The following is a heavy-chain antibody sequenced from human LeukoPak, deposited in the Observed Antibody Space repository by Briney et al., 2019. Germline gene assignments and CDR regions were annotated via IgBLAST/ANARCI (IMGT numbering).Heavy chain of an antibody. J-gene: IGHJ6*03. D-gene: IGHD1-26*01. CDR3: AKGDSGGSAPLYYYYMDV. CDR1: GFTFKDYA. Sequence: GGSLRLSCAASGFTFKDYAMHWVRQVPGKGLEWVSLISWDSGSTYYADSVKGRFTISRDDSKNTLYLQMNSLRAEDTAVYYCAKGDSGGSAPLYYYYMDVWGKGTTVTVSS. V-gene: IGHV3-23*01. CDR2: ISWDSGST.